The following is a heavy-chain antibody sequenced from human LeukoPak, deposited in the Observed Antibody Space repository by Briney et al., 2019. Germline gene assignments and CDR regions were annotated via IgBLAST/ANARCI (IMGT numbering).Heavy chain of an antibody. CDR2: ISGSGGST. V-gene: IGHV3-23*01. Sequence: PGGSLRLSCAASGFTFSSYAMSWVRQAPGKGLEWVSAISGSGGSTYYADSVKGRFTISRDNSKNTLYLQMNSLRAEDTAVYYCAKDLPIVVVPAAYSDYWGQGTLVTVSS. CDR3: AKDLPIVVVPAAYSDY. J-gene: IGHJ4*02. CDR1: GFTFSSYA. D-gene: IGHD2-2*01.